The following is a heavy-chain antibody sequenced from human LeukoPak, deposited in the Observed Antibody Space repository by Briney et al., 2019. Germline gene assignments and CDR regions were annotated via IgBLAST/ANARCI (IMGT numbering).Heavy chain of an antibody. V-gene: IGHV3-48*01. CDR3: ARDYKYAFDN. CDR1: GFTFSDYS. CDR2: IGIDSGNT. Sequence: GGSLRLSCAASGFTFSDYSMNWVRQAPGKGLEWISYIGIDSGNTNYADSVKGRFTISRDKAKNSLYLQTNSLRVEDTAVYYCARDYKYAFDNWGQGTLVTVSS. J-gene: IGHJ4*02. D-gene: IGHD5-24*01.